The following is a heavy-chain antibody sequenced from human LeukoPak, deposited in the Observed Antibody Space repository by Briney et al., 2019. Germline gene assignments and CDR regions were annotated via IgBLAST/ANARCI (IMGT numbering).Heavy chain of an antibody. V-gene: IGHV4-34*01. CDR3: ARALDILTGTFDY. CDR1: GGSFSGYY. J-gene: IGHJ4*02. D-gene: IGHD3-9*01. Sequence: SETLSLTCAGYGGSFSGYYWSWIRQPPGKGLEWIGEINHSGSTNYNPSLKSRVTISVDTSKNQFSLKLSSVTAADTAVYYCARALDILTGTFDYWGQGTLVTVSS. CDR2: INHSGST.